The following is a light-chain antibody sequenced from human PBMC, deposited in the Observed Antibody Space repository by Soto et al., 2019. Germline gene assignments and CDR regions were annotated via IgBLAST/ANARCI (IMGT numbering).Light chain of an antibody. CDR3: MQTTDVPWT. Sequence: DIVMTQTPLSSPVILGQPASISCRSSQSLEHSNGNTYLSWLQQRPGQPPRLLIHKISERFFGVPDRFSGSGAGTDFTRRISSVEAEDVGTEYGMQTTDVPWTFGQGTIVEIK. CDR1: QSLEHSNGNTY. V-gene: IGKV2-24*01. J-gene: IGKJ1*01. CDR2: KIS.